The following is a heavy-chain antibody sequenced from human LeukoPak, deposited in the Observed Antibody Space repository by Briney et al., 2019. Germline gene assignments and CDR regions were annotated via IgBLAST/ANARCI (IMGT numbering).Heavy chain of an antibody. V-gene: IGHV3-48*01. J-gene: IGHJ4*02. Sequence: PGGSLRLSCAASGFTFSSYSMNWVRQAPGKGLEWVSYISSSSSTIYYADSVKGRFTISRDNAKNSLYLQMNSLRAEDTAMYYCVTETTVTAWGYWGQGTLVTVSS. CDR3: VTETTVTAWGY. CDR2: ISSSSSTI. D-gene: IGHD4-17*01. CDR1: GFTFSSYS.